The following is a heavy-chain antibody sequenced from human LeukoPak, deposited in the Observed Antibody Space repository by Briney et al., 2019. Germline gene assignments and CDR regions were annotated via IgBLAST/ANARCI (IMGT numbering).Heavy chain of an antibody. Sequence: GGSLRLSCAASGFIFSTYGIHWVRQAPGKGLEWVAVISYDGSEKDYADSVKGRFTISRDNFKNTLYLQLSSLRAEDTAVYYCANTIVRGTNNMDVWGQGTTVTVSS. D-gene: IGHD3-10*01. CDR1: GFIFSTYG. J-gene: IGHJ6*02. CDR3: ANTIVRGTNNMDV. V-gene: IGHV3-33*05. CDR2: ISYDGSEK.